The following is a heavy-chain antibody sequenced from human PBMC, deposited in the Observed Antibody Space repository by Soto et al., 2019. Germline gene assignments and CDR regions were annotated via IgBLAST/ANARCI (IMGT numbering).Heavy chain of an antibody. CDR2: VHSSGTT. CDR1: GDSINNYY. CDR3: ARLPPGAASGYYYYGMDV. J-gene: IGHJ6*02. D-gene: IGHD6-13*01. Sequence: SETLSLTCTVSGDSINNYYWSWIRQPAGKGLEWIGRVHSSGTTTYNPSLQSRVTMSVDTSKNQFSLKLSSVTAADTAVYYCARLPPGAASGYYYYGMDVWGQGTTVTVSS. V-gene: IGHV4-4*07.